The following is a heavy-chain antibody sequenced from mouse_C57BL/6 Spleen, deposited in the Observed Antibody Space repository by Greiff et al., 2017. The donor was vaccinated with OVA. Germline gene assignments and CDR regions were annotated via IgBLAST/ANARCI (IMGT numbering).Heavy chain of an antibody. Sequence: EVKLMESGGGLVQPGGSMKLSCAASGFTFSDAWMDWVRQSPAKGLEWVAEIRNKANNHATYYAESVKGRFTISRDDSKRSVYLQMNSLRAEDTGIYYCTGGSYYDYDVFAYWGQGTLVTVSA. CDR3: TGGSYYDYDVFAY. CDR2: IRNKANNHAT. J-gene: IGHJ3*01. D-gene: IGHD2-4*01. CDR1: GFTFSDAW. V-gene: IGHV6-6*01.